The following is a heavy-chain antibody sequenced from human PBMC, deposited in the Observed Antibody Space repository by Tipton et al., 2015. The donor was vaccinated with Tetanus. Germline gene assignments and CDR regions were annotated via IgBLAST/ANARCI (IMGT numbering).Heavy chain of an antibody. Sequence: TLSLTCTVSGGSISSGGYYWSWIRQHPGKGLEWIGYLYYSESTYYNPSLKSRVTISVDTPKNQFSLKLSSVTAADTAVYYWARVDGDYVRALYFGYWGQGTLGPVAS. CDR3: ARVDGDYVRALYFGY. D-gene: IGHD4-17*01. CDR2: LYYSEST. V-gene: IGHV4-31*03. CDR1: GGSISSGGYY. J-gene: IGHJ4*02.